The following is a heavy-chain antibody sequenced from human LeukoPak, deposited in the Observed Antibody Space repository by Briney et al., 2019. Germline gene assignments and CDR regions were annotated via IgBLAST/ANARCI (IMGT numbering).Heavy chain of an antibody. CDR1: GFTFSSYW. CDR2: IYSGGST. D-gene: IGHD3-10*01. J-gene: IGHJ4*02. CDR3: ARDPHGVGSFDY. V-gene: IGHV3-66*01. Sequence: GGSLRLSCAASGFTFSSYWMSWVRQAPGKGLEWVSVIYSGGSTYYADSVKGRFTISRDNSKNTLYLQMNSLRAEDTAVYYCARDPHGVGSFDYWGQGTLVTVSS.